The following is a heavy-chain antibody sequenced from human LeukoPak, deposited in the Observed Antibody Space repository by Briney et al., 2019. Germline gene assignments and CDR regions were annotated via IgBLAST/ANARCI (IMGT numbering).Heavy chain of an antibody. CDR2: MNPNSGNT. J-gene: IGHJ6*02. Sequence: ASVKVSCKASGYTFTSYDINWVRQATGQGLEWMGWMNPNSGNTGYAQKFQGRGTMTRNTSISTAYMELSSLRSEDTAVYYCARGGAYYYDSSGYSFTNYYYYYGMDVWGQGTTVTVSS. D-gene: IGHD3-22*01. V-gene: IGHV1-8*01. CDR3: ARGGAYYYDSSGYSFTNYYYYYGMDV. CDR1: GYTFTSYD.